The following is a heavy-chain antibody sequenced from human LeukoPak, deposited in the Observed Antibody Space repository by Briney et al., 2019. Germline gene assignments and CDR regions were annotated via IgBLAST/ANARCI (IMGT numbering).Heavy chain of an antibody. CDR3: ARTTEGGYTYDYFYYYYMDV. CDR1: GGSISSYY. CDR2: IYYSGST. D-gene: IGHD5-18*01. Sequence: SETLSLTCTVSGGSISSYYWSWIRQPPGKGLEWIGHIYYSGSTNYNPSLKSRVTISVDTSKNQFSLKLSSVTAADTAVYYCARTTEGGYTYDYFYYYYMDVWGKGTTVTISS. J-gene: IGHJ6*03. V-gene: IGHV4-59*01.